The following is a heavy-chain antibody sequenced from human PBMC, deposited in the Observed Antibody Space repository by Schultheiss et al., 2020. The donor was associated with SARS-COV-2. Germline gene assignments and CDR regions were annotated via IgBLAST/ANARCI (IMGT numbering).Heavy chain of an antibody. CDR1: GFTFDDYA. D-gene: IGHD6-13*01. CDR3: AKGPYSSSWYGYYYYYGMDV. CDR2: ISWNSGSI. J-gene: IGHJ6*02. Sequence: GGSLRLSCAASGFTFDDYAMHWVRQAPGKGLEWVSGISWNSGSIGYADSVKGRFTISRDNAKNSLYLQMNSLRAEDTALYYCAKGPYSSSWYGYYYYYGMDVWGQGTTVTVSS. V-gene: IGHV3-9*01.